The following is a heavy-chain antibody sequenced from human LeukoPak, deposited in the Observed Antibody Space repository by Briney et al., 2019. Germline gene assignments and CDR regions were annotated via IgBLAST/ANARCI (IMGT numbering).Heavy chain of an antibody. V-gene: IGHV3-73*01. CDR2: IRSKANSYAT. CDR1: GFTFSGSA. J-gene: IGHJ4*02. CDR3: TRLVKGYCTNGVCYTDY. D-gene: IGHD2-8*01. Sequence: PGGSLRLSCAASGFTFSGSAMHWVRQASGKGLEWVGRIRSKANSYATAYAASVKGRFTISRDDSKNTAYLQMNSLKTEDTAVYYCTRLVKGYCTNGVCYTDYWGQGTLVTVSS.